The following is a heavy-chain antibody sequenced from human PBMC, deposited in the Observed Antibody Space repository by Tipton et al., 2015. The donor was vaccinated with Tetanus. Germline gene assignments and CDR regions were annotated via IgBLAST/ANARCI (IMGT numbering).Heavy chain of an antibody. CDR3: AGVTAQRTELYFDH. V-gene: IGHV4-61*08. D-gene: IGHD6-13*01. CDR1: GDSVNNGAFY. CDR2: LYNSGRT. J-gene: IGHJ4*02. Sequence: TLSLTCTVSGDSVNNGAFYWGWIRQFPGKGLEWIGYLYNSGRTNYNPSLKSRVTISMDRSKNQISLQLASVTAADTAVYFCAGVTAQRTELYFDHWGQGTLVTVSS.